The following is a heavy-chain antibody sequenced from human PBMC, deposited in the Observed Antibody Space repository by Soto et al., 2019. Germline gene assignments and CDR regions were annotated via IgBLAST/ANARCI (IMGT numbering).Heavy chain of an antibody. V-gene: IGHV3-74*01. CDR2: ISSGGTYT. CDR1: GFTLSTYL. CDR3: ARTFVDGMAGFGP. Sequence: GGSLRLSCAASGFTLSTYLMHWVRQFPGKGLVWVSRISSGGTYTNYADSVKGRFTISRDSARNTLFLQMNYLTGEDTAVYYCARTFVDGMAGFGPWGQGTLVTVSS. D-gene: IGHD2-15*01. J-gene: IGHJ5*02.